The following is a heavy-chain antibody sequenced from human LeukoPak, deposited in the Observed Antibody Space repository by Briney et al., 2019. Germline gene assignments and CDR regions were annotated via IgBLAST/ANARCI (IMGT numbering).Heavy chain of an antibody. Sequence: ASVKVSCKASGYTFTAYYMHWVRQAPGQGLEWMGWINPNSGGTNYAQKFQGRVTMTRDTSISTAYMELSRLRSDDTAVYYCARAPPSIGQGVGYLDYWGQGTLVIVSS. CDR2: INPNSGGT. J-gene: IGHJ4*02. V-gene: IGHV1-2*02. CDR1: GYTFTAYY. CDR3: ARAPPSIGQGVGYLDY. D-gene: IGHD1-26*01.